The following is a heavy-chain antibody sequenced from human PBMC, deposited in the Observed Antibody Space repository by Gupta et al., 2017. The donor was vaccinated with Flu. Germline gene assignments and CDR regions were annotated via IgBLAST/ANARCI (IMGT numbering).Heavy chain of an antibody. D-gene: IGHD1-20*01. CDR2: IYFTGST. Sequence: GWIRQPPGKGLEWIGNIYFTGSTYYNPSLKSRVTISVDTSKNQFSLNLNSVTAADTAVYFGARRRYKWNLVPLQWFDPWGQGTLVTVSS. CDR3: ARRRYKWNLVPLQWFDP. V-gene: IGHV4-39*01. J-gene: IGHJ5*02.